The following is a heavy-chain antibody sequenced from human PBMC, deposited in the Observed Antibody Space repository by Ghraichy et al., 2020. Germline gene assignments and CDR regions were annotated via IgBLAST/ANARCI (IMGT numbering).Heavy chain of an antibody. CDR1: GGSMSNYY. CDR3: GRGAGWYDP. CDR2: IHYSGST. V-gene: IGHV4-59*01. J-gene: IGHJ5*02. Sequence: SETLSLTCTVAGGSMSNYYWSWIRQPPGGGLEGIGYIHYSGSTRYNPSLKSRVTISVDTSKNQFSLTLTSVTAADTAVYYCGRGAGWYDPWGQGTLVTVSS.